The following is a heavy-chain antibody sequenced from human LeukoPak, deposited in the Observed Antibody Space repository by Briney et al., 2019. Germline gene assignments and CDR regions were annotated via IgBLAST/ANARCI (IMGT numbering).Heavy chain of an antibody. D-gene: IGHD1-26*01. V-gene: IGHV4-4*02. CDR2: FYHGGNT. J-gene: IGHJ4*02. Sequence: SETLSLTCAVSGGSISSINWWSWVRQPPVTGLEWIGEFYHGGNTNYNPSLKRRVSISVDKSKNQFSLKLFSVTAADTAVYYCVKNIVGANAFDYWGQGTLVTVSS. CDR1: GGSISSINW. CDR3: VKNIVGANAFDY.